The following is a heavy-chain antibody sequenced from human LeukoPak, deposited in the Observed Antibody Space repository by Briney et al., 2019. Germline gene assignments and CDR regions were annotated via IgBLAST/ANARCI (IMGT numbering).Heavy chain of an antibody. CDR3: AKSVSGSYNYFDY. CDR2: ISSSSSYI. D-gene: IGHD1-26*01. J-gene: IGHJ4*02. V-gene: IGHV3-21*04. CDR1: GFTLSSYG. Sequence: GGSLRLSCAASGFTLSSYGMNWVRQAPGKGLEWVSSISSSSSYIYYADSVKGRFTISRDNARNSLYLQMNSLRAEDTAVYYCAKSVSGSYNYFDYWGQGTLVTVSS.